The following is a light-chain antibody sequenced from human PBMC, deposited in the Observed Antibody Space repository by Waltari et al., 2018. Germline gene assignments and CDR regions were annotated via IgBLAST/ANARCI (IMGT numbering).Light chain of an antibody. V-gene: IGLV1-47*01. CDR1: SSNIGHNH. Sequence: QSVLTQPPSASGTPGQRVTISCSGSSSNIGHNHIFWYQQLPETAPQRLVYKDKQRPSGFPDRFSAAKSGTSASLAISGLRSDDEADYYCASWDDSLSVWLFGGGTKLTVL. CDR2: KDK. CDR3: ASWDDSLSVWL. J-gene: IGLJ3*02.